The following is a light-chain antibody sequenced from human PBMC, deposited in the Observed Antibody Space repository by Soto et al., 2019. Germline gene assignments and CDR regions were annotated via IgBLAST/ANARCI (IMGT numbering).Light chain of an antibody. Sequence: EIVLTQSPGTLSLSPGERATLSCRASQSVNSNYLAWYQQKPGQAPRLLIYAASGRATGIPDRFSGSGSGTEFTLTISTLEPEDFAVYHCQQYGNSPLTFGQGTKVETK. CDR2: AAS. CDR1: QSVNSNY. V-gene: IGKV3-20*01. J-gene: IGKJ1*01. CDR3: QQYGNSPLT.